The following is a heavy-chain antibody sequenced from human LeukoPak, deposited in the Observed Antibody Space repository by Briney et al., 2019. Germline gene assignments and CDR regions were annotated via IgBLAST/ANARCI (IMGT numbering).Heavy chain of an antibody. V-gene: IGHV4-39*01. J-gene: IGHJ5*02. CDR1: GGSISSSSYY. CDR2: IYYSGST. D-gene: IGHD3-10*01. CDR3: ARHFAPEAWFQAP. Sequence: SETLSLTCTVSGGSISSSSYYWGGIRQPPGKGLEWIGSIYYSGSTYYNPSLKSRVTISVDTSKNQFSLKLSSVTAADTAVYYCARHFAPEAWFQAPWGQGTLVTVSS.